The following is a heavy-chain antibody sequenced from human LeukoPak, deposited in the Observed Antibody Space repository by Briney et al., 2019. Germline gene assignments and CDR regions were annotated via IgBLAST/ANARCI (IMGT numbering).Heavy chain of an antibody. D-gene: IGHD6-19*01. Sequence: ASVKVSCKASGYTFTSYGISWVRQAPGQGLEWMGWISAYNGNTNYAQKLQGRVTMTTDTSTSTAFMELRSLRSDDTAVYYCAREHSSGWYFYYYYYGMDVWGQGTTVTVSS. CDR2: ISAYNGNT. V-gene: IGHV1-18*01. CDR3: AREHSSGWYFYYYYYGMDV. CDR1: GYTFTSYG. J-gene: IGHJ6*02.